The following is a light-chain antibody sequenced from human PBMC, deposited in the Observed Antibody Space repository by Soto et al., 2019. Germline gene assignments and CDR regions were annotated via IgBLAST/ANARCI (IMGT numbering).Light chain of an antibody. CDR3: QSYDSSLSGGI. J-gene: IGLJ2*01. Sequence: QSVLTQPPSVSGAPGQRVTISCTGSSSNIGAHYDVHWYQQLPGTAPKLLIYGNTNRPSGVPDRFSDSKSGTSASLAITGLQADDEADYYCQSYDSSLSGGIFGGGTKLTVL. V-gene: IGLV1-40*01. CDR2: GNT. CDR1: SSNIGAHYD.